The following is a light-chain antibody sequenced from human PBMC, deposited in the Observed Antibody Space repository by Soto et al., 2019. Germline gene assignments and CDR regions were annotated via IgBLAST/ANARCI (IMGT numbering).Light chain of an antibody. J-gene: IGKJ1*01. CDR2: DAS. Sequence: EIVMTQSPATLSVSPGERATLSCRASQSVRSKLAWYQQKPGQAPRLLIYDASARATGVPARFSGSGSGTEFTLTISSLQSEDFAVYYCQQYNNWPRTFGLGTKVDIK. CDR3: QQYNNWPRT. CDR1: QSVRSK. V-gene: IGKV3-15*01.